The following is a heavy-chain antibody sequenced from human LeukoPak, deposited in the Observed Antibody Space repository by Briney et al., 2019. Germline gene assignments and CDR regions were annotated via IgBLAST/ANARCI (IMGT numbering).Heavy chain of an antibody. CDR2: IYYSGST. Sequence: SETLSLTCTVSGGSISSSSYYWGWIRQPPGKGLEWIGSIYYSGSTYYNPSLKSRVTTSVDTSKNQFSLKLSSVTAADTAVHYCASPWLLEAFDIWGQGTMVTASS. J-gene: IGHJ3*02. CDR3: ASPWLLEAFDI. CDR1: GGSISSSSYY. V-gene: IGHV4-39*01. D-gene: IGHD3-22*01.